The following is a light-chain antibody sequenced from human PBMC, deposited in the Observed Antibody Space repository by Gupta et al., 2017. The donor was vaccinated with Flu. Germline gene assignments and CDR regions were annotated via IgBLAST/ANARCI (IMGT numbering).Light chain of an antibody. Sequence: TVVTQEPSFSVSPGGTVTLTCCLSSGSVSTNFYPSWYQQTPGQAPRTLSYNTNTLSSGVPDRFSGSMLGTNAALIITGAQADDESYYYCALYMGSGSWVFGGGTKLTVL. CDR1: SGSVSTNFY. CDR3: ALYMGSGSWV. J-gene: IGLJ3*02. CDR2: NTN. V-gene: IGLV8-61*01.